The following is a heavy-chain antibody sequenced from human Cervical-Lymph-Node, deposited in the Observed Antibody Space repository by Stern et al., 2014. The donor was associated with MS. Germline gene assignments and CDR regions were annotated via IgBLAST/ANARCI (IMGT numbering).Heavy chain of an antibody. J-gene: IGHJ4*02. CDR1: GFPFSNYF. D-gene: IGHD6-19*01. CDR2: ISPDGTYT. Sequence: MQLVESGGALVKPGGSLRLSCAGAGFPFSNYFMRWIRQAPGERLQWVSDISPDGTYTNYADSVRGRFTLYRDNAKNSLYLQMNSLRAEDTAVYYCARRGPKAVAGNSDYWGQGTQVTVSS. V-gene: IGHV3-11*06. CDR3: ARRGPKAVAGNSDY.